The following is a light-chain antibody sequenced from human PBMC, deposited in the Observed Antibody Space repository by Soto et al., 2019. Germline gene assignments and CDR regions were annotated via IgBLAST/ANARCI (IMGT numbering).Light chain of an antibody. J-gene: IGLJ2*01. Sequence: QSVLTQPPSVSGAPGQTVTISCSGSSSNIGSNTVNWYQQLPGTAPKLLIYSNNQRPPGVPDRFSGSKSGTSASLAISGLQSEDEADYYCAAWDDSLDGVIFGGGTKLTV. CDR2: SNN. CDR3: AAWDDSLDGVI. CDR1: SSNIGSNT. V-gene: IGLV1-44*01.